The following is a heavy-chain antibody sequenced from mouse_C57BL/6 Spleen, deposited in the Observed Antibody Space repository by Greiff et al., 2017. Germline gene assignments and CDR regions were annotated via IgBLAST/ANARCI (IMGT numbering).Heavy chain of an antibody. CDR2: IYPGDGDT. CDR3: ARGYDY. J-gene: IGHJ2*01. Sequence: QVQLQQSGPELVKPGASVKISCKASGYAFSSSWMNWVKQRPGKGLEWIGRIYPGDGDTNYNGKFKGKATLAADKSSSTAYMQLSSLTSEDSAVYFCARGYDYWGQGTTLTVSS. V-gene: IGHV1-82*01. CDR1: GYAFSSSW.